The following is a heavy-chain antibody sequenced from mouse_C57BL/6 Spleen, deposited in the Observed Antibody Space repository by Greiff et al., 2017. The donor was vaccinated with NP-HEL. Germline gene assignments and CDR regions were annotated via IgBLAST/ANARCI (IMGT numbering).Heavy chain of an antibody. V-gene: IGHV3-6*01. CDR2: ISYDGSN. CDR1: GYSITSGYY. CDR3: ARDSPIYYYGSSSYYFDY. D-gene: IGHD1-1*01. J-gene: IGHJ2*01. Sequence: DVKLVESGPGLVKPSQSLSLTCSVTGYSITSGYYWNWIRQFPGNKLEWMGYISYDGSNNYNPSLKNRISITRDTSKNQFFLKLNSVTTEDTATYYCARDSPIYYYGSSSYYFDYWGQGTTLTVSS.